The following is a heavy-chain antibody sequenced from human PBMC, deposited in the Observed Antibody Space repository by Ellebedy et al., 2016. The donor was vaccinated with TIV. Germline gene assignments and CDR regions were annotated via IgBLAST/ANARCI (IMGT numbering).Heavy chain of an antibody. CDR1: GFTLRNSD. CDR2: IYSGCST. CDR3: AKFRSYAFDI. V-gene: IGHV3-53*01. J-gene: IGHJ3*02. Sequence: GESLKISCAASGFTLRNSDMSWGRQAPGKGLGWVSVIYSGCSTYYAHSVQGRYTISRENSKNTLFVQMNSLRVEDTAVYYCAKFRSYAFDIWGQGTMVTVSS. D-gene: IGHD2-21*01.